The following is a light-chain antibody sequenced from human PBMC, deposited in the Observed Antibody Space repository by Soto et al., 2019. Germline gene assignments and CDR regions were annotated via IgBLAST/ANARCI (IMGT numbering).Light chain of an antibody. CDR3: MQATHWPFT. CDR2: KVS. J-gene: IGKJ3*01. CDR1: QGVVHSDGNTY. Sequence: VVMTQSPLSLPVTLGQPASISCRSSQGVVHSDGNTYLNWYQQRPGQSPRRLLYKVSNRDSGVTDRFSGSGSGPDFQLTISRVEADDVAVYYCMQATHWPFTSGPGTKLDIQ. V-gene: IGKV2-30*02.